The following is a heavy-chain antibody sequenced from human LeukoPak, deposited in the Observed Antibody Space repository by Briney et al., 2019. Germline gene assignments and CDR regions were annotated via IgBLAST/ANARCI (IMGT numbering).Heavy chain of an antibody. V-gene: IGHV1-2*02. Sequence: ASVNVSCKASGYTFTGYYMHWVRQAPGQGLEWMGWINPNSGGTNYAQKFQGRVTMTRDTSISTAYMELSRLRSDDTAVYYCARDRSPYGSGSGFDYWGQGTLVTVSS. J-gene: IGHJ4*02. D-gene: IGHD3-10*01. CDR2: INPNSGGT. CDR3: ARDRSPYGSGSGFDY. CDR1: GYTFTGYY.